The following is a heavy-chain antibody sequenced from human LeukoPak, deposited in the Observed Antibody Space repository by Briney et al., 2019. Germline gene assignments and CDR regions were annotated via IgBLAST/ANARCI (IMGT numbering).Heavy chain of an antibody. V-gene: IGHV3-21*01. CDR3: ARDDYYDIGGYESDNAFDI. Sequence: NPGGSLRLSCAASRFTFSSYTMNWVRQAPGKGLEWVSSIGSSSDYTYYADSVKGRFTISRDNAKASLYLQMNSLRAEDTALYFCARDDYYDIGGYESDNAFDIWGQGTMVTVSS. J-gene: IGHJ3*02. CDR2: IGSSSDYT. CDR1: RFTFSSYT. D-gene: IGHD3-22*01.